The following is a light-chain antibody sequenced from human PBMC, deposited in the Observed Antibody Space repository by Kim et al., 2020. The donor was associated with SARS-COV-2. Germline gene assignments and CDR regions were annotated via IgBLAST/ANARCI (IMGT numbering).Light chain of an antibody. Sequence: LSPGERATHSCRASQSVSSYLGWYQQKPGQAPRLLIYGVSNRATGIPARFSGSGSGTDFTLTISSLEPEDFAVYYCQQRNSWPISFGQGTRLEIK. V-gene: IGKV3-11*01. CDR2: GVS. CDR3: QQRNSWPIS. CDR1: QSVSSY. J-gene: IGKJ5*01.